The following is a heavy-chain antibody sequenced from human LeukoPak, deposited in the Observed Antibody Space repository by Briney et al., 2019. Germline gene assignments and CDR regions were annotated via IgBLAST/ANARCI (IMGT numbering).Heavy chain of an antibody. D-gene: IGHD3-22*01. CDR2: INSDGSST. CDR1: GSTFSSYW. V-gene: IGHV3-74*01. CDR3: AKPDGSSGQGPFDY. Sequence: PGGSLRLSCAASGSTFSSYWMHWVRQAPGKGLVWVSRINSDGSSTSYADSVKGRFTISRDNSKNTLYLQMNSLRAEDTAVYYCAKPDGSSGQGPFDYWGQGTLVTVSS. J-gene: IGHJ4*02.